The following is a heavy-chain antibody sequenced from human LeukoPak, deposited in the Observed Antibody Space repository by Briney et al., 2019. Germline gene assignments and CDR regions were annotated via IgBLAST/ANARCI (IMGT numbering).Heavy chain of an antibody. Sequence: GGSLRLSCAASGFTVSNSYMSWVRQAPGKGLEWVSVTYSAGNTYYVDSVKGRFTISRQNSKNTVYLQMNDLRAEDTAVYYCAREKRTTDFWTGHYDSWGQGTQVTVSS. CDR1: GFTVSNSY. CDR2: TYSAGNT. CDR3: AREKRTTDFWTGHYDS. J-gene: IGHJ4*02. V-gene: IGHV3-53*04. D-gene: IGHD3/OR15-3a*01.